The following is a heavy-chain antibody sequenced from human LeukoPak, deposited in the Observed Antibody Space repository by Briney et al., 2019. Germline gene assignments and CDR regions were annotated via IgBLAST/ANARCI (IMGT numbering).Heavy chain of an antibody. J-gene: IGHJ4*02. Sequence: PSETLSLTCTVSGSSVSSGYYWGWIRQPPGKGLEWIGSIFNRGSTYYKPSLKSRVTTSIDTSKNQFSLNLISVTAADTAVYYCAREQEISGSYSFDYWGQGTLVTVSS. CDR1: GSSVSSGYY. CDR3: AREQEISGSYSFDY. V-gene: IGHV4-38-2*02. D-gene: IGHD1-26*01. CDR2: IFNRGST.